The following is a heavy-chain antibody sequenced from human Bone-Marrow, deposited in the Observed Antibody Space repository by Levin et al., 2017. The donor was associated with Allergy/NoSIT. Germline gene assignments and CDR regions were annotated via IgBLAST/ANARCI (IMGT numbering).Heavy chain of an antibody. Sequence: GGSLRLSCKASEYTFTDYYIHWVRQAPGQGLEFMGWFNPNSGGTTYAQKFQGRVTMTRDTSISTAYMELSRLRSDDTAIYYCARAGEMATIFYFDYWGQGTLVTVSS. D-gene: IGHD5-24*01. CDR1: EYTFTDYY. J-gene: IGHJ4*02. CDR2: FNPNSGGT. CDR3: ARAGEMATIFYFDY. V-gene: IGHV1-2*02.